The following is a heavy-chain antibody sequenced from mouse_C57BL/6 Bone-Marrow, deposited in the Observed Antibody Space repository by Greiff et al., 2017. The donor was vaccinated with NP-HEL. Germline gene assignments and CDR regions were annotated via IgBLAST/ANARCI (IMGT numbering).Heavy chain of an antibody. CDR2: IRHKANGYTT. Sequence: EVNVVESGGGLVQPGGSLSLSCAASGFTFTDYYMSWVRQPPGKALEWLGFIRHKANGYTTEYSASVKGRFTISRDNSQSILYLQMNALRAEDSATYVCARYRGGKASIDYWGQGTTLTVSS. D-gene: IGHD2-1*01. V-gene: IGHV7-3*01. J-gene: IGHJ2*01. CDR1: GFTFTDYY. CDR3: ARYRGGKASIDY.